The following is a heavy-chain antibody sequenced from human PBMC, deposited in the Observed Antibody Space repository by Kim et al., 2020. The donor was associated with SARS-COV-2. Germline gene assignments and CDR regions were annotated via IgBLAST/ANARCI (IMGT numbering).Heavy chain of an antibody. CDR3: ASRAAAPYYYYGMDV. D-gene: IGHD6-13*01. Sequence: SETLSLTCAVSGGSISSSNWWSWVRQPPGKGLEGIGVIYHSGSTNYNPSLKSRVTISVDKSKNQFSLKLSSVTAADTAVYYCASRAAAPYYYYGMDVWGQGTTVTVSS. CDR2: IYHSGST. V-gene: IGHV4-4*02. J-gene: IGHJ6*02. CDR1: GGSISSSNW.